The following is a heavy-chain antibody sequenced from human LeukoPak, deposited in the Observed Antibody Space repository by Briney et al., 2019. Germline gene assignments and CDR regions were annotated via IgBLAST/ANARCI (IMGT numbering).Heavy chain of an antibody. CDR3: AGSQRARREDCWIRPIGY. D-gene: IGHD3-3*01. Sequence: ASVRVSCKASGYTLTRYDINRVRQATGQGLECMGWMSPNSGNTGYAQKFQGRVTMTRNTSISTAYMELSSLRSESAAVYDSAGSQRARREDCWIRPIGYWGQG. CDR2: MSPNSGNT. CDR1: GYTLTRYD. J-gene: IGHJ4*02. V-gene: IGHV1-8*01.